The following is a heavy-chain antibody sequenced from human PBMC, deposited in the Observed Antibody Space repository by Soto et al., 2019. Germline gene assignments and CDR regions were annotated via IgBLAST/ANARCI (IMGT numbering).Heavy chain of an antibody. CDR3: ATGALEGPVGY. CDR1: GGSISSGGYY. Sequence: PSQSLSLTCTVSGGSISSGGYYWSWIRQHPGKGLEWIGYIYYSGSTYYNPSLKSRVTISVDTSKNQFSLKLSSVTAAAPALYSCATGALEGPVGYWGQRPLVAVSS. J-gene: IGHJ4*02. CDR2: IYYSGST. V-gene: IGHV4-31*03. D-gene: IGHD1-26*01.